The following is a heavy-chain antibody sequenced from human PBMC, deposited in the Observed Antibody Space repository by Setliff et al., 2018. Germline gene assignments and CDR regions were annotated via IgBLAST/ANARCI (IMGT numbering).Heavy chain of an antibody. J-gene: IGHJ3*02. CDR2: IYHSGYT. D-gene: IGHD3-22*01. CDR1: GGSISPYY. CDR3: ARGLHDTSDDYYVGAFDM. Sequence: SETLSLTCTVPGGSISPYYWSWIRQPPGKGLEWIGYIYHSGYTSYNPSLKSRVTLSVDTSKNKLSLRLTSVTAADTALYYCARGLHDTSDDYYVGAFDMWGLGTKVTVSS. V-gene: IGHV4-59*01.